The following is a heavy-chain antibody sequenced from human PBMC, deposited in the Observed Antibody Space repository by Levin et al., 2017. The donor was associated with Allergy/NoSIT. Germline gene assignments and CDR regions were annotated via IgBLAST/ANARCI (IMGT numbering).Heavy chain of an antibody. CDR3: AKCSDPHYYYYVDV. V-gene: IGHV3-30*18. CDR2: ISSDGSNK. D-gene: IGHD3-10*02. J-gene: IGHJ6*03. Sequence: GGSLRLSCAASGFTFSTYGMHWVRQAPGKGLEWVAVISSDGSNKYYADSVKGRFTISRDNSKNTLYLQMNSLRAEDTAVYYCAKCSDPHYYYYVDVWGKGTTVTVSS. CDR1: GFTFSTYG.